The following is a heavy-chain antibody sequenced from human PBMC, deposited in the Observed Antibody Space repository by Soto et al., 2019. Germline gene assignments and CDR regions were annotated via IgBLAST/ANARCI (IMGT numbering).Heavy chain of an antibody. Sequence: QVQLVQSGAGVRRPGSWVRASGKASGGTFSSYAISWCGQAPGQGLEWWGGIIPIFGTANYAQKFQGRVTITADESTSTAYMELSSLRSEDTAVYYCARLRGIAARQKGFFDYWGQGTLVTVSS. CDR1: GGTFSSYA. V-gene: IGHV1-69*01. CDR2: IIPIFGTA. J-gene: IGHJ4*02. CDR3: ARLRGIAARQKGFFDY. D-gene: IGHD6-6*01.